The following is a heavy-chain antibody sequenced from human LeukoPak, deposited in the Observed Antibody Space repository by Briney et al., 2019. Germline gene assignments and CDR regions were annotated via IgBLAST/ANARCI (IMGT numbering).Heavy chain of an antibody. Sequence: PGGSLRLSCAASGFTFSSYEMNWVRQAPGKGLEWVSYISGSDNTIYYADSVKGRFTISRDNTKNSLYMQMNSLRAEDTAVYYCVSAYGGPLDYWGQGTLVTVSS. J-gene: IGHJ4*02. D-gene: IGHD3-16*01. CDR1: GFTFSSYE. CDR2: ISGSDNTI. CDR3: VSAYGGPLDY. V-gene: IGHV3-48*03.